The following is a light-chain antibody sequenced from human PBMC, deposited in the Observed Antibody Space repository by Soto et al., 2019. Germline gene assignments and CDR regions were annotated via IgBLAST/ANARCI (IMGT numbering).Light chain of an antibody. CDR1: QSVSSN. Sequence: EIVMTQSPATLYVSPGERATLSCRASQSVSSNLAWYQQKPGQAPRLLIYGASTRATGIPARFSGSRSGTEFTLTINSLQSEDFAVYYCQQYNNWPPYTFGQGTKLEIK. CDR2: GAS. CDR3: QQYNNWPPYT. J-gene: IGKJ2*01. V-gene: IGKV3-15*01.